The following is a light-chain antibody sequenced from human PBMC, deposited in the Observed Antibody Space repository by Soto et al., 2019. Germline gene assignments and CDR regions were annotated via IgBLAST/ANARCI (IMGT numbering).Light chain of an antibody. CDR2: EVS. Sequence: QSALTQPASVSGSPGQSITISCTGTSSDVGGYNYVSWYQQHPGKAPKLIIYEVSNRPSGISHRFSGSKSGNTASLTISGLRAEDEADYYCSSYTRQYTPSYVFGAGTKLTVL. CDR3: SSYTRQYTPSYV. J-gene: IGLJ1*01. CDR1: SSDVGGYNY. V-gene: IGLV2-14*01.